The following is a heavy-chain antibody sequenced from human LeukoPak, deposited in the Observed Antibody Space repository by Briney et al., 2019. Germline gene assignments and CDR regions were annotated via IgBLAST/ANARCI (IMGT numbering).Heavy chain of an antibody. Sequence: ASVKVSCKASGYTFTGYYMHWVRQAPGQGLEWMGWINPNSGGTNYAQKFQGRVTMTRDTSISTAYMELSRLRSDDTAVYYCARVKGTTFHNWFDPWGRGTLVTVSS. D-gene: IGHD1-14*01. V-gene: IGHV1-2*02. CDR2: INPNSGGT. J-gene: IGHJ5*02. CDR1: GYTFTGYY. CDR3: ARVKGTTFHNWFDP.